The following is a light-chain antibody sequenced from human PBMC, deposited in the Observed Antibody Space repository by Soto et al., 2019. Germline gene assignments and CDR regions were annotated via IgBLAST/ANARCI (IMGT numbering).Light chain of an antibody. J-gene: IGKJ3*01. Sequence: DIQMTQSPSSLSATVGDRVTITCRARHDISNYLSWHQQKPGKVPKLLIYAASTLQPGVPSRFSGSGSGTDFTLTISSLQPEDVATYYCQKYNGAPPETFGPGTKVAIK. V-gene: IGKV1-27*01. CDR3: QKYNGAPPET. CDR2: AAS. CDR1: HDISNY.